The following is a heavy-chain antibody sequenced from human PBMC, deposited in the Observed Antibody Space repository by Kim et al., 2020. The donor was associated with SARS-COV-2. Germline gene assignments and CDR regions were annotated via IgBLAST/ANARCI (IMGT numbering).Heavy chain of an antibody. CDR3: ARRVFMVTMIVGPDDAFDI. J-gene: IGHJ3*02. CDR2: IYYSGST. CDR1: GGSISSSSYY. V-gene: IGHV4-39*01. Sequence: SETLSLTCTVSGGSISSSSYYWGWIRQPPGKGLEWIGSIYYSGSTYYNPSLKSRVTISVDTSKNQFSLKLSSVTAADTAVYYCARRVFMVTMIVGPDDAFDIWGQGTMVTVSS. D-gene: IGHD3-22*01.